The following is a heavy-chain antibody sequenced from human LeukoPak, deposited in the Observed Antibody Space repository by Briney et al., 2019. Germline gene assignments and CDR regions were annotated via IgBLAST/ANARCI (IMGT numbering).Heavy chain of an antibody. D-gene: IGHD3-10*01. V-gene: IGHV3-30*04. CDR3: ARGGVDYYGSGTYYLMYYFDY. CDR1: GFTFNYYS. Sequence: GGSLRLSCAASGFTFNYYSMHWVRQAPGKGLEWVAGISYDGSNEYYADSVKGRFTISRDDPHNTLYLQMNSLRAEDTAVYFCARGGVDYYGSGTYYLMYYFDYWGQGALVTVSS. J-gene: IGHJ4*02. CDR2: ISYDGSNE.